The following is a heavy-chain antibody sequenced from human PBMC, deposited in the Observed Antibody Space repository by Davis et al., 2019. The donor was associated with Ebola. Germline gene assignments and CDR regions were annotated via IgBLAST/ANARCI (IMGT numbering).Heavy chain of an antibody. Sequence: GGLLRPSCAAPGTIFPSNAMRCVRLAAAKVLVCVAFIRYDGSNKYYADSVKGRFTISRDNSKNTLYLQMNSLRAEDTAVYYCAKDLGIVVVVASSYGMDVWGQGTTVTVSS. CDR3: AKDLGIVVVVASSYGMDV. CDR2: IRYDGSNK. CDR1: GTIFPSNA. V-gene: IGHV3-30*02. D-gene: IGHD2-15*01. J-gene: IGHJ6*02.